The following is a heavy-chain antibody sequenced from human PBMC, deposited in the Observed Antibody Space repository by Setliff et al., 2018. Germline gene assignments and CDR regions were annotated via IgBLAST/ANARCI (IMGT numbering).Heavy chain of an antibody. D-gene: IGHD3-10*01. J-gene: IGHJ4*02. CDR1: GGSISSHY. CDR3: AGTPMVREVMDFDF. Sequence: PSETLSLTCTVSGGSISSHYWSWIRQPPGKGLEWIGSIYYSGSTNYNPSLKSRVTISVDTSKNQFSLKLSSATAADTAVYYCAGTPMVREVMDFDFWGQGTLVTAPQ. V-gene: IGHV4-59*11. CDR2: IYYSGST.